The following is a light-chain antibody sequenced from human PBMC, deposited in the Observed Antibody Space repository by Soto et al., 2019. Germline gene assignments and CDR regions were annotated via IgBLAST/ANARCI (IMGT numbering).Light chain of an antibody. Sequence: QSALTQPASVSGSPGQSITISCTGTSSDVGGYNYVSWYQQHPGKAPKLMIYDVSNRPSGVSNRFSGSKSGNTASLTISGLPAEDEAYYYCISYTRSSPSCVFGTGTKVTVL. CDR2: DVS. J-gene: IGLJ1*01. CDR1: SSDVGGYNY. V-gene: IGLV2-14*01. CDR3: ISYTRSSPSCV.